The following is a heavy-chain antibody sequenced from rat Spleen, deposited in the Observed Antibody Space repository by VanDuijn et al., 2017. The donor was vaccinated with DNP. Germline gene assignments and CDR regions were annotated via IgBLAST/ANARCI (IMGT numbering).Heavy chain of an antibody. V-gene: IGHV5S11*01. J-gene: IGHJ4*01. D-gene: IGHD2-1*01. Sequence: EVQLVESGGGLVQPGRSLKLSCAASGFTFSAYYMAWVRQAPAKGLEWVASISTGGGDTYYRDSVKGRFTISRDNAKSTLYLQMDSLRSEETATYYCARHGEVPTRYAMDAWGQGTSVTVSS. CDR2: ISTGGGDT. CDR1: GFTFSAYY. CDR3: ARHGEVPTRYAMDA.